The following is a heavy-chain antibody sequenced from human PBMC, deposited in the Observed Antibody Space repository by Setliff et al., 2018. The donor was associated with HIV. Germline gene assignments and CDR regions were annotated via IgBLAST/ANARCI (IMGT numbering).Heavy chain of an antibody. D-gene: IGHD6-19*01. V-gene: IGHV1-24*01. Sequence: ASVKVSCKVSGYTLTELSRHWVRQAPGKGLEWMGGFDPEDGNTIYAQKFQGRVTMTADTSTDTAYMALSSLRSEDTAVYYCATVSHTNVAAHDAFDILGQGTMVTVSS. J-gene: IGHJ3*02. CDR3: ATVSHTNVAAHDAFDI. CDR1: GYTLTELS. CDR2: FDPEDGNT.